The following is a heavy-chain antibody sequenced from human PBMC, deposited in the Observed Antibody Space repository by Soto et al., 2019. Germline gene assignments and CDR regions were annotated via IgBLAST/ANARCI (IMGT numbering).Heavy chain of an antibody. V-gene: IGHV3-23*01. CDR3: AKKVAGSEPFQH. D-gene: IGHD6-19*01. CDR2: ISGSGGST. Sequence: GGSLRLSXAASGFTFSSYAMSWVRQAPGKGLEWVSAISGSGGSTYYADSVKGRFTISRDNSKNTLFLQMNSLRAEDTAVYYCAKKVAGSEPFQHWGQGTLVTVSS. CDR1: GFTFSSYA. J-gene: IGHJ1*01.